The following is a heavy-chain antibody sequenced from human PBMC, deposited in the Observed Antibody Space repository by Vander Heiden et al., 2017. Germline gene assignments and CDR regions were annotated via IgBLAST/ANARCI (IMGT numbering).Heavy chain of an antibody. V-gene: IGHV3-15*07. J-gene: IGHJ4*02. D-gene: IGHD2-8*01. CDR1: GFTFSNAW. Sequence: EVQLVESGGGLVKPGGSLRLSCAASGFTFSNAWMNWVRQAPGKGLEWVGRIKSKTEGGTTDYAAPVKGRFTISRDDSKNTLYLQMNSLKTEDTAVYSCPTAVCTNGVCYDYWGPGTLVPV. CDR2: IKSKTEGGTT. CDR3: PTAVCTNGVCYDY.